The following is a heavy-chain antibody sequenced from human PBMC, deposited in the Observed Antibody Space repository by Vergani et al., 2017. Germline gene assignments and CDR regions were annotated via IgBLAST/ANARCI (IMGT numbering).Heavy chain of an antibody. J-gene: IGHJ4*02. CDR3: AKQYFVSGNYLFDY. D-gene: IGHD3-10*01. CDR1: GFTFSACP. CDR2: ISARYPST. Sequence: EVQLLQSGGGVIQPGGFVRLSCAASGFTFSACPMTWVRQAPGKGLEWVSAISARYPSTYYADSVKGRFTISRDNSKNMLYLQMNSLRAEDTAIYYCAKQYFVSGNYLFDYWGQGTLVTVSS. V-gene: IGHV3-23*01.